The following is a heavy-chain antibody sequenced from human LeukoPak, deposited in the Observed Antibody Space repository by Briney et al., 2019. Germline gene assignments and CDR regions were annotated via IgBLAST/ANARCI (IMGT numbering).Heavy chain of an antibody. J-gene: IGHJ4*02. CDR1: GGSINSYY. Sequence: SETLSLTCTVSGGSINSYYWTWIRQPPGKGLEWIGHIYYNGDTNYNPSLKSRVTISVDTSKNQFSLRVNSMTVADTAVYYCARGLGGYTSPIDYWGQGTLVTVSS. CDR2: IYYNGDT. V-gene: IGHV4-59*01. D-gene: IGHD3-16*02. CDR3: ARGLGGYTSPIDY.